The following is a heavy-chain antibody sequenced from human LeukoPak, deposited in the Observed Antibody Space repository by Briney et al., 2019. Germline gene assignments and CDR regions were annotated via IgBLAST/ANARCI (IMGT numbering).Heavy chain of an antibody. D-gene: IGHD4-17*01. V-gene: IGHV4-59*11. CDR3: ARDPTTVTKGLDI. Sequence: KPSETLSLTCTGSGGSISSHYWSWTRQPPGKGLEWIGYISYIGSTNYNPSLKSRVTISVDTSKNQFSLKLSSVTAADAAVYFCARDPTTVTKGLDIWGQGTMVTVSS. J-gene: IGHJ3*02. CDR2: ISYIGST. CDR1: GGSISSHY.